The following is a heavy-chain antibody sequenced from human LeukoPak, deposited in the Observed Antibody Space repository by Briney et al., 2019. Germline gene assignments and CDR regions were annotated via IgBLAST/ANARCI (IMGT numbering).Heavy chain of an antibody. V-gene: IGHV1-2*02. CDR3: ARDGYSYGYNWFDP. J-gene: IGHJ5*02. Sequence: ASVKVSCKASGYTFTGYYMHWVRQAPGQGLEWMGWINPNSGGTNYAQKFQGRVTMTRDTSISTAYMELSRLRSDDTAVYYCARDGYSYGYNWFDPWGQGTLVTVSS. CDR1: GYTFTGYY. CDR2: INPNSGGT. D-gene: IGHD5-18*01.